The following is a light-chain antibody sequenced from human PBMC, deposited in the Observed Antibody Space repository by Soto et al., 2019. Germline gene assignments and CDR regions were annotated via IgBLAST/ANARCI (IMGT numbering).Light chain of an antibody. Sequence: EIVLTQSPGTLSLSPEERATLSCRASQNGNSNHIAWYQQKPGQAPRLLIYRPSSRATGIPERFSGSGSGTGFTLPISRLEPEDFSVYSCHRFGSSPQPFGHGAKVEIK. J-gene: IGKJ1*01. CDR1: QNGNSNH. CDR3: HRFGSSPQP. V-gene: IGKV3-20*01. CDR2: RPS.